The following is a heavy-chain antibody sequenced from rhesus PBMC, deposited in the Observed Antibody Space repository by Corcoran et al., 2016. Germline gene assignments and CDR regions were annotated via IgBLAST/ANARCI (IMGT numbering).Heavy chain of an antibody. Sequence: QVQLQQWGARLVKPAETLSLTCAVYGGSVRGYWWGWMRQPPGKGLEWIGRIRGGGSTNFNPSLKSRVTISADTSKNQFSLNLRSVTAADTAVYYCASLENRFDVWGPGVLVTVSS. CDR2: IRGGGST. V-gene: IGHV4-160*01. CDR3: ASLENRFDV. CDR1: GGSVRGYW. J-gene: IGHJ5-1*01.